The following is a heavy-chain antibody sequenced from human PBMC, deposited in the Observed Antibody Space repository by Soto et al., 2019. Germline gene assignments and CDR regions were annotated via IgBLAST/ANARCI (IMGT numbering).Heavy chain of an antibody. J-gene: IGHJ4*02. CDR1: GNTFDSHG. CDR2: ISGFNGQT. CDR3: ARVDPRGVAVVRDY. Sequence: ASVKVSCKASGNTFDSHGFSWVRQAPGQGLEWMGWISGFNGQTNYALKFQGRVTLTTDTSTSTAYMELRSLRPDDTAVYFCARVDPRGVAVVRDYWGQGTLVTVSS. D-gene: IGHD3-10*01. V-gene: IGHV1-18*01.